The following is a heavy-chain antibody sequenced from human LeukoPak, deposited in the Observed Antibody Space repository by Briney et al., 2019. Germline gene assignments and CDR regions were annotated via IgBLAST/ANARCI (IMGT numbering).Heavy chain of an antibody. CDR1: GFTFSSYA. CDR3: AKRYTSGHYYFDY. D-gene: IGHD6-19*01. J-gene: IGHJ4*02. Sequence: GGSLRLSCAASGFTFSSYAMSWVRQAPGKGLEWVSTISGSGDSAYYADSVKGRFTISRDNSKNTLYLQMNSLRAEDTAVYYCAKRYTSGHYYFDYWGQGTPVTVSS. CDR2: ISGSGDSA. V-gene: IGHV3-23*01.